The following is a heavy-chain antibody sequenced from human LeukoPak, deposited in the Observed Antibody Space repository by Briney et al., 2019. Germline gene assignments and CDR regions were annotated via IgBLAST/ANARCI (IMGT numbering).Heavy chain of an antibody. Sequence: GGSLRLSCTASGFTYSNYWMSGVRQAPGKGLEWVANMQPDGGEKYYVDSVKGRFTISRDNAKNSLFLQMTSLRADDTAVYYCARETPYGSLTFDSWGQGTLVTVSS. CDR3: ARETPYGSLTFDS. D-gene: IGHD3-10*01. J-gene: IGHJ4*02. V-gene: IGHV3-7*03. CDR1: GFTYSNYW. CDR2: MQPDGGEK.